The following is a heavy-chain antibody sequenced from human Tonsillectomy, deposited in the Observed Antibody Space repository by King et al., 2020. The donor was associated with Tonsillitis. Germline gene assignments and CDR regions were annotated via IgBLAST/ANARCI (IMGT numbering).Heavy chain of an antibody. J-gene: IGHJ4*02. CDR1: GFTFGSYG. D-gene: IGHD2-2*02. CDR3: ARERLYNVEWGIDH. V-gene: IGHV3-33*05. Sequence: HVQLVESGGGVAQPGGSLRLSCATSGFTFGSYGMHWVRQAPGKGLEWVATISYHGTNIHHTDSVKGRFTISRDNSKNTMYLQMNSLRAEDTAIYYCARERLYNVEWGIDHWGQGTLVTVAS. CDR2: ISYHGTNI.